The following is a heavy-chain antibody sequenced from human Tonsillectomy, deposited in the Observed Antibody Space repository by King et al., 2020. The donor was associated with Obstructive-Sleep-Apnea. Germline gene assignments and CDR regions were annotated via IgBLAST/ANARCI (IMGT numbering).Heavy chain of an antibody. J-gene: IGHJ4*02. CDR1: GGSISSGGYY. D-gene: IGHD3-9*01. CDR2: IYYSGST. V-gene: IGHV4-31*03. Sequence: VQLQESGPGLVKPSQTLSLTCTVSGGSISSGGYYWSWIRQHPGKGLEWIGYIYYSGSTYYNPSLKSRVTISVETSKNQFPLKLSSVTAADTAVYYCATSYERWPADLELTGYPFDYWGQGTLVTVSS. CDR3: ATSYERWPADLELTGYPFDY.